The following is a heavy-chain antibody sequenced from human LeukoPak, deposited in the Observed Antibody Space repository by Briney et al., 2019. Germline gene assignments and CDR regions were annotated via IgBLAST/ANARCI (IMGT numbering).Heavy chain of an antibody. Sequence: PGGSLRLSCAASGFTFSSYSMNWVRQAPGKGLEWVSSISSSSSYIYYADSVKGRFTISRDNAKNSLYLQMNSLRAEDTAVYYCARGGPCSSTSCLEWLGINWNYKLGPDYWGQGTLVTVSS. D-gene: IGHD2-2*01. CDR2: ISSSSSYI. CDR1: GFTFSSYS. CDR3: ARGGPCSSTSCLEWLGINWNYKLGPDY. J-gene: IGHJ4*02. V-gene: IGHV3-21*01.